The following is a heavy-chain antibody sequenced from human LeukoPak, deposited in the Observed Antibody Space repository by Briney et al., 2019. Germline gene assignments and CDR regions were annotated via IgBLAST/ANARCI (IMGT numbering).Heavy chain of an antibody. Sequence: SETLSLTCTVSGGSISSGGYYWSWIRQPPGKGLEWIGYIYYSGSTNYNPSLKSRVTISVDTSKNQFSLKLSSVTAADTAVYYCARHGTSGTNLNWFDPWGQGTLVTVSS. J-gene: IGHJ5*02. CDR2: IYYSGST. D-gene: IGHD1-1*01. CDR3: ARHGTSGTNLNWFDP. CDR1: GGSISSGGYY. V-gene: IGHV4-61*08.